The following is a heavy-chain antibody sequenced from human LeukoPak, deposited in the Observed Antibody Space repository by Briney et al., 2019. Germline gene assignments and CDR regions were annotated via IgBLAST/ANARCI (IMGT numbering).Heavy chain of an antibody. Sequence: GGSLRLSCAASGFTFSSYSMNWVRQAPGKGLEWVSSISSSSSYIYYADSVKGRFTISRDNSKNTLYLQMDSLRPEDTAMYYCARGLDNYDILTGYLNWGQGTPVAVSS. CDR2: ISSSSSYI. CDR3: ARGLDNYDILTGYLN. V-gene: IGHV3-21*01. CDR1: GFTFSSYS. D-gene: IGHD3-9*01. J-gene: IGHJ4*02.